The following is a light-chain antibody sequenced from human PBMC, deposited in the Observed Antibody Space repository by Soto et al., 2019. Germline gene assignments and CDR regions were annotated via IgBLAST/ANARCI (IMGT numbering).Light chain of an antibody. CDR2: GAS. J-gene: IGKJ5*01. CDR3: QQYGRSAIT. CDR1: QSVSSSY. V-gene: IGKV3-20*01. Sequence: EIVLTQSPGTLSLSPGERATLSCRASQSVSSSYLAWYQQKPGQAPRLLIYGASSRATGISDRFSGSGSGTDFTLTISRLEPEDFAVYYCQQYGRSAITFGQGTRLEIK.